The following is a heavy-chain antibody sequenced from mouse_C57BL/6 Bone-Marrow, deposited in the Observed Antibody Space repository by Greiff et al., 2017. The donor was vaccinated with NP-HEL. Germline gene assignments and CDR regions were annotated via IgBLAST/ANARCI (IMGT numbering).Heavy chain of an antibody. CDR2: IRNKANGYTI. CDR1: GFNFTDYY. D-gene: IGHD2-4*01. CDR3: ARSIYYDYADDPFYGMDY. J-gene: IGHJ4*01. V-gene: IGHV7-3*01. Sequence: EVKLMESGGGLVQPGGSLSLSCAASGFNFTDYYMSWVRQPPGKALEWVGFIRNKANGYTIEYSASVKGRFTISRDNSQSILYLQMNALRAEDSATYYCARSIYYDYADDPFYGMDYWGQGTSVTVSS.